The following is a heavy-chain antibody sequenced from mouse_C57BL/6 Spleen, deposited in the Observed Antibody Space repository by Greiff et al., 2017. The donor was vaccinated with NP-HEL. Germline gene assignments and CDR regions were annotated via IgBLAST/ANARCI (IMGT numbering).Heavy chain of an antibody. CDR2: ILPGSGST. V-gene: IGHV1-9*01. D-gene: IGHD2-1*01. CDR1: GYTFTGYW. Sequence: QVQLKQSGAELMKPGASVKLSCKATGYTFTGYWIEWVKQRPGHGLEWIGEILPGSGSTNYNEKFKGKATFTADTSSNTAYMQLSSLTTEDSAIYYGSRGVYYGNPYYAMDYWGQGTSVTVSS. J-gene: IGHJ4*01. CDR3: SRGVYYGNPYYAMDY.